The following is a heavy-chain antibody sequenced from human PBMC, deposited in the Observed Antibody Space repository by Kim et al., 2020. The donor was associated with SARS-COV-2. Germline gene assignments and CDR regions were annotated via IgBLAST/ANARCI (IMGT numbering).Heavy chain of an antibody. V-gene: IGHV1-2*06. D-gene: IGHD6-19*01. CDR3: ASWKWLAPFDY. J-gene: IGHJ4*02. CDR2: INPNSGGT. CDR1: GYTFTDYY. Sequence: ASVKVSCKTSGYTFTDYYIHWVRQAHGQGLEWMGRINPNSGGTNYALKFRGRVTMTRDTSISTAYMELSSLRSDDTAVYYCASWKWLAPFDYWGQGTLVT.